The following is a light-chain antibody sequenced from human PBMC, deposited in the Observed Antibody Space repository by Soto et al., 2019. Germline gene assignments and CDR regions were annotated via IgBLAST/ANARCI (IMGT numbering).Light chain of an antibody. V-gene: IGKV3-15*01. CDR1: QSIGNY. CDR3: QKYNNWPPEYT. CDR2: GAS. Sequence: EIVMTQSPGTLSVSPGERATLSCRASQSIGNYLAWFQQKPGQTPRLLIYGASTRATGVPVRFSGTGSGTEFTLTLSSLQSEDFAVYSCQKYNNWPPEYTFGQGTKLEIK. J-gene: IGKJ2*01.